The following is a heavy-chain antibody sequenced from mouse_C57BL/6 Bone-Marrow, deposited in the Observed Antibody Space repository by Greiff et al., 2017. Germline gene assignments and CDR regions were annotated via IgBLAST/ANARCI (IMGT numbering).Heavy chain of an antibody. CDR3: TRLLWLRRKGFAY. CDR1: GYTFTDYE. V-gene: IGHV1-15*01. J-gene: IGHJ3*01. CDR2: IDPETGGT. D-gene: IGHD2-2*01. Sequence: SAAELVRPGASVTLSCKASGYTFTDYEMHWVKQTPVHGLEWIGAIDPETGGTAYNQKFKGKAILTADKSSSTAYMELRSLTSEDSAVYYCTRLLWLRRKGFAYWGQGTLVTVSA.